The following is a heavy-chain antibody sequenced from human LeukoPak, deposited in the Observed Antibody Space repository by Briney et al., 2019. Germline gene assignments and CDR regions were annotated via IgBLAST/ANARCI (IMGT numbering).Heavy chain of an antibody. V-gene: IGHV3-23*01. CDR1: GFTFSSYA. D-gene: IGHD6-6*01. CDR3: ARDFSPYSSSSFDP. Sequence: GGSLRLSCAASGFTFSSYAMNWVRQAPGKGLEWVSGISGSGGSTYYTDSVKGRFAISRDNSKKTMYLQMNSLRAEDTAVYYCARDFSPYSSSSFDPWGQGTLVTVSS. J-gene: IGHJ5*02. CDR2: ISGSGGST.